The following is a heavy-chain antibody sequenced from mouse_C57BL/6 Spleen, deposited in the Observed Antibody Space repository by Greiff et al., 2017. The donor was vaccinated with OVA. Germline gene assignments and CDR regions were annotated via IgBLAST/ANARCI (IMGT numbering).Heavy chain of an antibody. CDR2: IRSKSNNYAT. Sequence: EVQLVESGGGLVQPKGSLKLSCAASGFSFTTYAMNWVRQAPGQGLEWVARIRSKSNNYATYYADSVKDRFTISRDDSESMLYLQMNNLKTEDTAMYYCERQGDYDYAMDYWGQGTSVTVSS. CDR1: GFSFTTYA. V-gene: IGHV10-1*01. J-gene: IGHJ4*01. CDR3: ERQGDYDYAMDY. D-gene: IGHD2-4*01.